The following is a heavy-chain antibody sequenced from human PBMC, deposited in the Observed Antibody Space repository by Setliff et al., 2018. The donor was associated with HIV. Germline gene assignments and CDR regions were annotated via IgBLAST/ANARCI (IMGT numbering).Heavy chain of an antibody. CDR1: GLTFSNAW. CDR2: IRFNGNDK. Sequence: RLSCEASGLTFSNAWMNWVRQAPGKGLEWVTFIRFNGNDKYYADSVKGRFTISRDNAKNSLYLQMSSLRVEDTAIYYCARDMNGDDVWGRGTLVTVS. V-gene: IGHV3-33*08. J-gene: IGHJ4*02. D-gene: IGHD2-21*02. CDR3: ARDMNGDDV.